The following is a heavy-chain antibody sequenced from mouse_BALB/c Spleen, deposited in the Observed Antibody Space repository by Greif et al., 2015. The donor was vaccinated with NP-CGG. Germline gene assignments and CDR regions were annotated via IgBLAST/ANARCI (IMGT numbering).Heavy chain of an antibody. V-gene: IGHV5-9-4*01. J-gene: IGHJ1*01. Sequence: EVKVVESGGGLVKPGGSLKLSCAASGFTFSSYAMSWVRQFPEKRLEWVAEISSGGSYTYYPDTVTGRFTISRDNAKNTLYLEMSSLRSEDTAMYYCARDRGVRRGYWYFDVWGAGTTVTVSS. D-gene: IGHD2-14*01. CDR1: GFTFSSYA. CDR3: ARDRGVRRGYWYFDV. CDR2: ISSGGSYT.